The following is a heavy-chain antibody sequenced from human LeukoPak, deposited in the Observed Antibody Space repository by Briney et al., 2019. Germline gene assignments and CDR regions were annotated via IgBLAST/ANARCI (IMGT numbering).Heavy chain of an antibody. J-gene: IGHJ4*02. CDR2: ISSSGGST. D-gene: IGHD2-2*01. Sequence: PGGSLRLSCAASGFTFSSYAMNWVRQAPGKGLEWVSTISSSGGSTYYFVKGRFTISRDNSKNTLYLQMNSLRAKDTAVYYCAKGYCSSTSCKESFFDYWGQGTLVTVSS. CDR1: GFTFSSYA. CDR3: AKGYCSSTSCKESFFDY. V-gene: IGHV3-23*01.